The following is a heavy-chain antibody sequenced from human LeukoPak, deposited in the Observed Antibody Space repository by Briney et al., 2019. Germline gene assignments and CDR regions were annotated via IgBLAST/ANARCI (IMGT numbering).Heavy chain of an antibody. D-gene: IGHD2-2*01. Sequence: GGSLRLSCAASGFTFSSYSMNWVRQAPGKGLEWVSSISSSSSYIYYADSVKGRLTISRDNAKNSLYLQMNSLRAEDTAVYYCAGEPGYCSSTSCYEIDYWGQGTLVTVSS. V-gene: IGHV3-21*01. CDR3: AGEPGYCSSTSCYEIDY. CDR1: GFTFSSYS. J-gene: IGHJ4*02. CDR2: ISSSSSYI.